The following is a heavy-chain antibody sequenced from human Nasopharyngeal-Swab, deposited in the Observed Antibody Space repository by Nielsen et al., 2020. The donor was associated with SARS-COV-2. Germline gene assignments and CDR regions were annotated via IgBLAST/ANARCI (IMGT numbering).Heavy chain of an antibody. J-gene: IGHJ4*02. CDR3: ARDYYGSGSSFDY. CDR2: ISYDGSNK. CDR1: GFTFSSYA. V-gene: IGHV3-30-3*01. Sequence: GSLRLSCAASGFTFSSYAMHWVRQAPGKGLEWVAVISYDGSNKYYADSVKGRFTISRDNSKNTLYLQMNSLRAEDTAVYYCARDYYGSGSSFDYWGQGTLVTVSS. D-gene: IGHD3-10*01.